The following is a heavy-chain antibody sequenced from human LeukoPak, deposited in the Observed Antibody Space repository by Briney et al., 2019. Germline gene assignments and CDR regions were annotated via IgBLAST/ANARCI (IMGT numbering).Heavy chain of an antibody. J-gene: IGHJ6*04. CDR1: VGTFTSYA. D-gene: IGHD2-2*01. CDR3: ARGHVLLGYCRSTTSSPYSYGMDV. Sequence: SQKVSCKASVGTFTSYAISWVRQAPGQGLEWRGGIIPIFGAAKYTQTLQGRVTITADESTSTAYRELRSLRSEDTGVYYCARGHVLLGYCRSTTSSPYSYGMDVWGDGTTVTVSS. V-gene: IGHV1-69*13. CDR2: IIPIFGAA.